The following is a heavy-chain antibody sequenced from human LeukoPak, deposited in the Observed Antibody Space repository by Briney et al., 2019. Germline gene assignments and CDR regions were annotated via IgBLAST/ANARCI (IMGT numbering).Heavy chain of an antibody. D-gene: IGHD6-13*01. CDR2: ISWNSGSI. CDR3: AREAAAYYGMDV. J-gene: IGHJ6*02. Sequence: GGSLRLSCAASGFTFDDYAMHWVRQAPGKGLEWVSGISWNSGSIGYADSVKGRFTISRDNAKNSLYLQMNSLRAEDTAVYYCAREAAAYYGMDVWGQGTTVTVSS. V-gene: IGHV3-9*01. CDR1: GFTFDDYA.